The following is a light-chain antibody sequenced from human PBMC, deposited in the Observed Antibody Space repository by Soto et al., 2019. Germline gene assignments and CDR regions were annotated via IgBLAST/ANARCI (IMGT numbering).Light chain of an antibody. CDR2: DAF. J-gene: IGKJ3*01. CDR1: QTVNGSY. CDR3: QQRSSWPIT. Sequence: NVLTQSPGTLSLSPGERATLSCRASQTVNGSYVAWYQQKPGQAPRLLIYDAFNRTTGIPARFSGSGSGTDFTVTISSLEPEDFAVYYCQQRSSWPITFGPGTKVDIK. V-gene: IGKV3-11*01.